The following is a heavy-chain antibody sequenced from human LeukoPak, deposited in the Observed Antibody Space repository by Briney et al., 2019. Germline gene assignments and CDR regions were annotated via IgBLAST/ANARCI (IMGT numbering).Heavy chain of an antibody. CDR2: IKFDESAT. Sequence: GGSLRLSCAASGFVFSNYAMNWVRQAPGKGLEWVSRIKFDESATNYADSVKGRFTISRDNDRNTVYLQMNSLRGEDTAVYYCARGGRGTYLNDYWGQGTLVTVSS. CDR3: ARGGRGTYLNDY. J-gene: IGHJ4*02. CDR1: GFVFSNYA. V-gene: IGHV3-74*01. D-gene: IGHD1-26*01.